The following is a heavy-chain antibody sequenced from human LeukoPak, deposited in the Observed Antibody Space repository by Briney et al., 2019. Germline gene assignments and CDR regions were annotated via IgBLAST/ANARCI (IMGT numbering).Heavy chain of an antibody. V-gene: IGHV1-69*13. D-gene: IGHD6-19*01. CDR3: ARGAGTYPWDYYFDY. J-gene: IGHJ4*02. CDR2: TIPIFGTA. CDR1: GGTFSSYA. Sequence: SVRVSCKASGGTFSSYAISWVRQAPGQGLEWMGGTIPIFGTANYAQKFQGRVTITADESTSTAYMELSSLRSEDTAVYYCARGAGTYPWDYYFDYWGQGTLVTVSS.